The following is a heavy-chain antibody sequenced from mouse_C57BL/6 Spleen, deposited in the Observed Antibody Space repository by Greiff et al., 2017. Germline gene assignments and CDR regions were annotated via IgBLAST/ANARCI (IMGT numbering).Heavy chain of an antibody. CDR2: ISSGSSTI. CDR3: ARGPFITTVVAKADFDY. J-gene: IGHJ2*01. CDR1: GFTFSDYG. Sequence: EVKVVESGGGLVKPGGSLKLSCAASGFTFSDYGMHWVRQAPEKGLEWVAYISSGSSTIYYADTVKGRFTISRDNAKNTLFLQMTSLRSEDTAMYYCARGPFITTVVAKADFDYWGQGTTLTVSS. V-gene: IGHV5-17*01. D-gene: IGHD1-1*01.